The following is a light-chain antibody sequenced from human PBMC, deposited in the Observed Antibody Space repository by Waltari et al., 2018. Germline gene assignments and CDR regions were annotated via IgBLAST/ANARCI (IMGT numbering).Light chain of an antibody. Sequence: DIQMTQSPSTLSASVGDRVTITCRASQSIGSSLAWYQQKPGKAPKVVIYEASSLESGVPSRFSGSGSGTEFTLTISSLQPDDFATYYCQQCNSYLLTFGWGTKVEIK. CDR1: QSIGSS. CDR2: EAS. V-gene: IGKV1-5*03. CDR3: QQCNSYLLT. J-gene: IGKJ4*01.